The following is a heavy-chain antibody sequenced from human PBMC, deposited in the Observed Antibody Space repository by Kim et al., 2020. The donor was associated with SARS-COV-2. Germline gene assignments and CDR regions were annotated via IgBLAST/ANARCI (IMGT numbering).Heavy chain of an antibody. D-gene: IGHD1-20*01. J-gene: IGHJ4*02. V-gene: IGHV1-46*01. CDR2: INPSTGST. CDR1: GYTFTSYY. CDR3: ARVYNWNDVPDY. Sequence: ASVKVSCKASGYTFTSYYIHWVRQAPGQGLEWMGIINPSTGSTTYAQRFQDRVTMTRDTSTSTVYMELSSLRSEDTAVYYCARVYNWNDVPDYWGQGTL.